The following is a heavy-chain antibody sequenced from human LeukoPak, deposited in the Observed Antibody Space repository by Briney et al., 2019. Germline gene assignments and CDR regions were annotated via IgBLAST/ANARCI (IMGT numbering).Heavy chain of an antibody. D-gene: IGHD6-19*01. V-gene: IGHV3-23*01. CDR3: ARRPIRYTSGWYDYFDY. J-gene: IGHJ4*02. CDR2: ISSSGDST. Sequence: GGSLRLSCGASGFTFGSYAMSWVRQAPGKGLQWVSTISSSGDSTYYADSVKGRFAISRDNSKDTLYLQMSGLRAEDTAVYFCARRPIRYTSGWYDYFDYWGQGTLVAVSS. CDR1: GFTFGSYA.